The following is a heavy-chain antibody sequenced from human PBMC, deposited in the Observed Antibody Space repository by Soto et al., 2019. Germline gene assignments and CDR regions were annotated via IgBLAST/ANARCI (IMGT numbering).Heavy chain of an antibody. CDR2: ISSRSSYI. CDR3: ARDNVPSDFFDS. D-gene: IGHD2-8*01. CDR1: GFTFSSYA. Sequence: LRLSCSASGFTFSSYAMHWVRQAPGKGLEWVSSISSRSSYIYYSDSVKGRFTISRDNAKNSLYLQMNSLRAEDKAVYYCARDNVPSDFFDSWGQGTTVTVSS. V-gene: IGHV3-21*01. J-gene: IGHJ4*03.